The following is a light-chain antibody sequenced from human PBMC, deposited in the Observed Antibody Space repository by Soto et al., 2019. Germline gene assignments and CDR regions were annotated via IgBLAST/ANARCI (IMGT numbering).Light chain of an antibody. CDR1: QSISSN. CDR3: HLAENLPQT. V-gene: IGKV3-15*01. Sequence: EIVMTQSPATLSVSPGERATLSCRASQSISSNLAWYQQKLGQAPRLLIYRASTRATGIPARFSGSGSGTEFTLTISSLQSEDFALYYCHLAENLPQTFAQGTKVDIK. J-gene: IGKJ1*01. CDR2: RAS.